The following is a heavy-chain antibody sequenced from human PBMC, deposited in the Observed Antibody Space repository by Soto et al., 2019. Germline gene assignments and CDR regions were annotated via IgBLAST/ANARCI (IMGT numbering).Heavy chain of an antibody. Sequence: QVQLVESGGGVVQPGRSLRLSCAASGFIFSSYGIHWVRQAPGKGLEWVAVISYDGSNKYYADSVKGRFTISRDNSKNPLYLQMNSWRAEDTAVYYCAKEGIQLWSAFAYWGQGTLVTVSS. CDR3: AKEGIQLWSAFAY. J-gene: IGHJ4*02. D-gene: IGHD5-18*01. CDR1: GFIFSSYG. CDR2: ISYDGSNK. V-gene: IGHV3-30*18.